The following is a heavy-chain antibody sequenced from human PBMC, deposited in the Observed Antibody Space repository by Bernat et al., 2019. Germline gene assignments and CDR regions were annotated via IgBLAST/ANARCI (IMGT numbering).Heavy chain of an antibody. J-gene: IGHJ4*02. Sequence: EVELVESGGALVQPGGSLRLSCTASGFTFSTFAMHCVRQTPGKGLEYVSSLLGNGAHPQYANSVKGRFTISSDNSKNTLYLQMGSLRPEDTAMYYCARDKDGGYAFDYWGQGTLVTVSS. V-gene: IGHV3-64*01. CDR1: GFTFSTFA. CDR2: LLGNGAHP. D-gene: IGHD5-12*01. CDR3: ARDKDGGYAFDY.